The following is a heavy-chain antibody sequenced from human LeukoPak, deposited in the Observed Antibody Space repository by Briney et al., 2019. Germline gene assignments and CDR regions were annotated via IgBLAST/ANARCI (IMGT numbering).Heavy chain of an antibody. CDR2: ISGSGGST. J-gene: IGHJ4*02. V-gene: IGHV3-23*01. CDR1: GFTFSSYA. CDR3: AKMVRIVVVITTFDY. D-gene: IGHD3-22*01. Sequence: GGSLRLSCAASGFTFSSYAMSWVRQAPGKGLEWVSAISGSGGSTYYADSVKGRFTISRDNSKNTLYLQMNILRAEDTAVYYCAKMVRIVVVITTFDYWGQGTLVTVSS.